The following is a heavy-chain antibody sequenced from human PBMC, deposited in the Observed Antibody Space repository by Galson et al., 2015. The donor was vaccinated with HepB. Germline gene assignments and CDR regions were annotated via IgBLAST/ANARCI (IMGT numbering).Heavy chain of an antibody. CDR2: ISYDGSIE. CDR3: AKDRLAYCGGDCYSGVDY. CDR1: GFTFSNYG. Sequence: SLRLSCAASGFTFSNYGMHWVRQAPGKGLEWVAFISYDGSIEYYADSVKGRFTISRDNSKNTLYLQMSSLRPEDTAVYYCAKDRLAYCGGDCYSGVDYWGQGTLVTVSS. V-gene: IGHV3-30*18. D-gene: IGHD2-21*02. J-gene: IGHJ4*02.